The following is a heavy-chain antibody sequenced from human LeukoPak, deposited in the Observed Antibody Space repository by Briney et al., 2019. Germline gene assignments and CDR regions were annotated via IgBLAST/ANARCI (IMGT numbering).Heavy chain of an antibody. CDR3: ARAGYDSNGLDY. CDR2: INPNSGGT. Sequence: ASVKVSCKASGYSFTGYYIHWVRQAPGQGPEWLGRINPNSGGTHYAQKFQGRVTMTRDTSIVTAYMELSRLGSDDTAVYYCARAGYDSNGLDYWGQGTLVTVSS. V-gene: IGHV1-2*06. D-gene: IGHD3-22*01. J-gene: IGHJ4*02. CDR1: GYSFTGYY.